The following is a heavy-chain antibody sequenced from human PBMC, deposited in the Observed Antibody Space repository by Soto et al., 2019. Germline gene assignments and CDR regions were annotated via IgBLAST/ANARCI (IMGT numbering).Heavy chain of an antibody. V-gene: IGHV4-31*03. CDR2: IHYSGRT. CDR3: ACYYFDGSGYTNWCSP. D-gene: IGHD3-22*01. CDR1: GGSITSGAYY. J-gene: IGHJ5*02. Sequence: SETLSLTCTVSGGSITSGAYYWTWIRQHPGKGLEWIAYIHYSGRTYYNPSLKSRVTISVDTSNNQFSLKLSSVTAADTAVYYCACYYFDGSGYTNWCSPWGQGTLVTVSS.